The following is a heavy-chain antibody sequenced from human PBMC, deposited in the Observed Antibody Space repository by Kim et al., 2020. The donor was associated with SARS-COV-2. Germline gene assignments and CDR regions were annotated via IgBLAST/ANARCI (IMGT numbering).Heavy chain of an antibody. D-gene: IGHD4-17*01. CDR3: ARDYYGDYALDY. J-gene: IGHJ4*02. Sequence: GGSLRLSCAASGFTVNIYSMNWVRQAPGKGLEWISYISSTSSTIYYGDSVKGRFTISRDNAKNSLYLQMYSLRVEDTAVYYCARDYYGDYALDYWGQGTLITVSS. CDR2: ISSTSSTI. CDR1: GFTVNIYS. V-gene: IGHV3-48*01.